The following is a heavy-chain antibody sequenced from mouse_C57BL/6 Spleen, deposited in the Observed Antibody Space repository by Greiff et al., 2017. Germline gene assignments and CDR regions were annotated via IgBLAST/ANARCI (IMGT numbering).Heavy chain of an antibody. Sequence: QVHVKQPGAELVKPGASVKLSCKASGYTFTSYWMHWVKQRPGQGLEWIGMIHPNSGSTTYNEKFKSKATMTVDKSSSTAYMQLSSLTSEDSAVYYGARDYGSRYDYLDYWGQGTTLTVSS. CDR3: ARDYGSRYDYLDY. CDR2: IHPNSGST. CDR1: GYTFTSYW. D-gene: IGHD1-1*01. V-gene: IGHV1-64*01. J-gene: IGHJ2*01.